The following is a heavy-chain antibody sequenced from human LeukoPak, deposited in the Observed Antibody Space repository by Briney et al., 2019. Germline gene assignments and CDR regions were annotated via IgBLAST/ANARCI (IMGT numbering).Heavy chain of an antibody. J-gene: IGHJ6*03. V-gene: IGHV3-30*04. Sequence: GGSLRLSCAASGFTLDNYAMHWFRQAPGKGLEWVAVISYDGSTTYYADSVKGRFTISRDNSKNTLFLQMSSLRSEDTAVYYCAYCSAYKSYYMDVWGKGTTVTISS. CDR2: ISYDGSTT. CDR3: AYCSAYKSYYMDV. CDR1: GFTLDNYA. D-gene: IGHD2-15*01.